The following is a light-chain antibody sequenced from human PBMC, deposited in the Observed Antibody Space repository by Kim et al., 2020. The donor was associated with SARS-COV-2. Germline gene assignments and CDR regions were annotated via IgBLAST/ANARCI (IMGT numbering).Light chain of an antibody. CDR1: NIGSKS. CDR2: YDS. V-gene: IGLV3-21*04. CDR3: HVWDGTADQGV. Sequence: PGKTATITCGGNNIGSKSVHGYHQKPGQAPVLAIYYDSDRPSGIPERFSGSNSDNTAALTIARVEAGDEADYYCHVWDGTADQGVFGGGTQLTVL. J-gene: IGLJ3*02.